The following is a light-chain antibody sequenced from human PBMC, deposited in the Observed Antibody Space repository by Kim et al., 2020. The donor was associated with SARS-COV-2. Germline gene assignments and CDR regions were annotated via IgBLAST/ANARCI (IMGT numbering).Light chain of an antibody. CDR3: QQYNNWPRT. V-gene: IGKV3-15*01. J-gene: IGKJ1*01. Sequence: EIVMTQSPATLSVSPGERATLSCRASQSVRSKLAWYQQNPGQAPRLLIYGASTRATGIPARFSGSGSGTEFTLTISSLQSEDFAVYYCQQYNNWPRTFGQGTKVDIK. CDR1: QSVRSK. CDR2: GAS.